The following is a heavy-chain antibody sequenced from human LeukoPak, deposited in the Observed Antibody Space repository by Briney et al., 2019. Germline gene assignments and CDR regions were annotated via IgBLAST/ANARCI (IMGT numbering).Heavy chain of an antibody. V-gene: IGHV3-30*02. J-gene: IGHJ4*02. Sequence: GGSLRVSCAAFGFTFSSYGRHWVRQAPGKGLEWVAFIRYDGSNKYYADSVKGRFTISRDNSKNTLYLQMNSLRAEDTAVYYCAKDAAVALYYFDYWGQGTLVTVSS. CDR2: IRYDGSNK. D-gene: IGHD6-19*01. CDR3: AKDAAVALYYFDY. CDR1: GFTFSSYG.